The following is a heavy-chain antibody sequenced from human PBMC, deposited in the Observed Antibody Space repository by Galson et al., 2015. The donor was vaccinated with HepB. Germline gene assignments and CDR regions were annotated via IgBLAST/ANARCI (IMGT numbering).Heavy chain of an antibody. Sequence: SVKVSCKASGGTFSNYAIDWVRQAPGRGLEWIGGITPLFGTANYAQMFQGRVTITADKSTSTAYMELSSLRPEDTAVYYCARGYDSGRYYYHYWGQGSLVTVSS. CDR1: GGTFSNYA. J-gene: IGHJ4*02. D-gene: IGHD3-10*01. CDR2: ITPLFGTA. V-gene: IGHV1-69*06. CDR3: ARGYDSGRYYYHY.